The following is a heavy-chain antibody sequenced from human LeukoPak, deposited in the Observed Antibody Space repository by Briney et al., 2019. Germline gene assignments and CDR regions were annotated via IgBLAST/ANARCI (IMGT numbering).Heavy chain of an antibody. CDR2: MNPNRGKT. V-gene: IGHV1-8*01. J-gene: IGHJ5*02. CDR3: ARGPIYYGVPRGYWFHP. CDR1: GYTFTSYD. Sequence: ASVKVSCKPSGYTFTSYDTNSVRQAPGQGLGWMGWMNPNRGKTGYAQKCQGRVTLTRNTSLSTAYMEQCSLRSQDTAVYYCARGPIYYGVPRGYWFHPWGQGTLVTVSS. D-gene: IGHD4-17*01.